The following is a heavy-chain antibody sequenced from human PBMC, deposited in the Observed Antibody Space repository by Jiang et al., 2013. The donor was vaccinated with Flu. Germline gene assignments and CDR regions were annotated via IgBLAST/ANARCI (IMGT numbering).Heavy chain of an antibody. CDR2: IYYSGST. Sequence: GSGLVKPSQTLSLTCTVSGGSISSGDYYWSWIRQPPGKGLEWIGYIYYSGSTYYNPSLKSRVTISVDTSKNQFSLKLSSVTAADTAVYYCAREVWTPREPGYYFDYWGQGTLVTVSS. J-gene: IGHJ4*02. D-gene: IGHD1-26*01. CDR3: AREVWTPREPGYYFDY. CDR1: GGSISSGDYY. V-gene: IGHV4-30-4*01.